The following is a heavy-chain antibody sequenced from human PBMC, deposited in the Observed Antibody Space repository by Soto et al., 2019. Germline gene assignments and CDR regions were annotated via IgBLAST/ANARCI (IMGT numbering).Heavy chain of an antibody. CDR1: GFAFSSYA. J-gene: IGHJ4*02. D-gene: IGHD5-18*01. CDR3: AKDRKRRGYSEDY. CDR2: ISGSGGST. Sequence: GGSLRLSCAASGFAFSSYAMSWVRQAPGKGLEWVSAISGSGGSTYYADSVKGRFTISRDNSKNTLYLQMNSLRAEDTAVYYCAKDRKRRGYSEDYWGQGTLVTVSS. V-gene: IGHV3-23*01.